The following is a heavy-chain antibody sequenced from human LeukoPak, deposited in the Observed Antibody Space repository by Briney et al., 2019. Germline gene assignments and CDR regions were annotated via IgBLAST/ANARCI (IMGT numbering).Heavy chain of an antibody. CDR3: ARPRMKYYYDSSGYYDY. CDR1: GFTFSDYY. D-gene: IGHD3-22*01. CDR2: ISSSGSTI. Sequence: GGSLRLSCAASGFTFSDYYMNWIRQAPGKGLEWVSYISSSGSTIYYADSVKGRFTISRDNAKNSLYLQMNSLRAEDTAVYYCARPRMKYYYDSSGYYDYWGQGTLVTVSS. J-gene: IGHJ4*02. V-gene: IGHV3-11*04.